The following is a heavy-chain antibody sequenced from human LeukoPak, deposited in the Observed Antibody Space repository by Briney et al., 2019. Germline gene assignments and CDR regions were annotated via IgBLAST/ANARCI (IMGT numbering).Heavy chain of an antibody. D-gene: IGHD3-10*01. Sequence: GASVKVSCKASGYTFTTYYMHWVRQAPGQGLEWMGVINPSGGSTSYAQKFQGRVTMTRDTSTSTVYMELNSLRSEDTAVYYCARSDNMERTRTLWFGESFNWFDPWGQGTLVTVSS. V-gene: IGHV1-46*01. CDR3: ARSDNMERTRTLWFGESFNWFDP. CDR2: INPSGGST. J-gene: IGHJ5*02. CDR1: GYTFTTYY.